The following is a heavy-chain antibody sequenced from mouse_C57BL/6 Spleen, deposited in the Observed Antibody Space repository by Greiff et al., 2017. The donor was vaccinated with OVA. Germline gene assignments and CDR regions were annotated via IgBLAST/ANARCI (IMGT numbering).Heavy chain of an antibody. CDR1: GFTFSSYT. V-gene: IGHV5-9*01. CDR3: ARRNWDVFDY. J-gene: IGHJ2*01. CDR2: ISGGGGNT. D-gene: IGHD4-1*01. Sequence: EVKVEESGGGLVKPGGSLKLSCAASGFTFSSYTMSWVRQTPEKRLEWVATISGGGGNTYYPDSVKGRSTISRDNAKNTLYLRMSSLRSEDTALYYCARRNWDVFDYWGQGTTLTVSS.